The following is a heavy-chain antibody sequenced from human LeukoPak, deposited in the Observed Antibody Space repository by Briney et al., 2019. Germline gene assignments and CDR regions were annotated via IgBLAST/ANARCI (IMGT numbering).Heavy chain of an antibody. Sequence: GASVKVSCKASGYTFTSYDINWVRQAAGQGLEWMGWMNPNSGNTDYAQKFQGRVTITRNTSISTAYMELSSLRSEDTAVYYCARANYGDSGWFDPWGQGTLVTVSS. J-gene: IGHJ5*02. CDR2: MNPNSGNT. D-gene: IGHD4-17*01. V-gene: IGHV1-8*03. CDR3: ARANYGDSGWFDP. CDR1: GYTFTSYD.